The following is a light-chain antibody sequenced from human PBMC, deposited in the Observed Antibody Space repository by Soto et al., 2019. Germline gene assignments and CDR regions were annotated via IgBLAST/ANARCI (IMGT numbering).Light chain of an antibody. CDR1: QSVSSD. V-gene: IGKV3-15*01. CDR2: GAS. Sequence: EIVMTQSPATLSVSPGERATLSCRASQSVSSDLAWYQQKPGQAPRLLIYGASTRATGIPARFSCSGSGTEFTLTISSLQSEDSAVYYCQQCNNWPRTFGQGTKVEIK. CDR3: QQCNNWPRT. J-gene: IGKJ1*01.